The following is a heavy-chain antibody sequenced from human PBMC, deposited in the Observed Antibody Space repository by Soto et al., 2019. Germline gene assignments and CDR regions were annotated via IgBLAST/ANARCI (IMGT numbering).Heavy chain of an antibody. V-gene: IGHV4-30-2*01. CDR1: GGSFSSGGYS. CDR3: ARDYGHNWFDP. J-gene: IGHJ5*02. Sequence: QLQLQESGSGLVKPSQTLSLTCAVSGGSFSSGGYSWSWIRQPPGKGLEWIGYIYPSGSTYYNPSLKSRVTMSVDRSKNQFSLKLSSVTAADTAVYYCARDYGHNWFDPWGQGTLVTVSS. CDR2: IYPSGST. D-gene: IGHD4-17*01.